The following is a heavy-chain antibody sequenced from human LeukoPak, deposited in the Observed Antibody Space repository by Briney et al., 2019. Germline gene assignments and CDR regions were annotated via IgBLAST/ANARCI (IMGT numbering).Heavy chain of an antibody. V-gene: IGHV3-30*04. D-gene: IGHD3-10*01. CDR1: GFTFSNYA. J-gene: IGHJ4*02. CDR3: ARGTGPGSYLVDY. CDR2: MSNDGSNE. Sequence: PGGSLRLSGAASGFTFSNYAMHWVRQAPGKGLEWVTLMSNDGSNEHYADSGKGRFTISRDNSKNTLCLQMNSLRAEDTAVYYCARGTGPGSYLVDYWGQGTLVTVSS.